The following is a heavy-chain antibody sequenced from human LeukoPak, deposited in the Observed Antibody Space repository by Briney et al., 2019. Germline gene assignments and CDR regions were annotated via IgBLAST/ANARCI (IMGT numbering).Heavy chain of an antibody. D-gene: IGHD1-26*01. Sequence: ASVKVSCKASGGTFISYAISWVRQAPGQGLEWMGGIIPIFGTANYAQKFQGRVTITADESTSTAYMELSSLRSEDTAVYYCARVWSSGSSLGWFDPWGQGTLVTVSS. J-gene: IGHJ5*02. V-gene: IGHV1-69*13. CDR2: IIPIFGTA. CDR3: ARVWSSGSSLGWFDP. CDR1: GGTFISYA.